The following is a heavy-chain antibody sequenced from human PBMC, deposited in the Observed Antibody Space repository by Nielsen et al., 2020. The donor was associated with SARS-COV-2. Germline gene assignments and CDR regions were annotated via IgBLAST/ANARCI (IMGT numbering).Heavy chain of an antibody. Sequence: GASLKISCAASGFTFSSYGMPWVRQAPGTGLEWVAVISDDGSNKYYADSVKGRFTISRDKSKNTLYLQMNSLRAEDTAVYYCAKEPCGYHHGTKGDYYYMDVWGKGTTVTVSS. V-gene: IGHV3-30*18. J-gene: IGHJ6*03. CDR1: GFTFSSYG. CDR3: AKEPCGYHHGTKGDYYYMDV. D-gene: IGHD5-18*01. CDR2: ISDDGSNK.